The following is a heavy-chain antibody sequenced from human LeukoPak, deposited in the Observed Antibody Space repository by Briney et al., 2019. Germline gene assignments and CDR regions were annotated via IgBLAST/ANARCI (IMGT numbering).Heavy chain of an antibody. D-gene: IGHD3-10*01. CDR2: ISGDSDNR. CDR1: GFNVAAYA. V-gene: IGHV3-43*02. CDR3: AIAYESGSFYRAFAY. J-gene: IGHJ4*02. Sequence: PGGSLRLSCAASGFNVAAYAMYWVRQLPGKSLEWVSLISGDSDNRYSAASVKGRFTISRDNSKNSLYLQMNSLTTEDTALYYCAIAYESGSFYRAFAYWGQGALVTVSS.